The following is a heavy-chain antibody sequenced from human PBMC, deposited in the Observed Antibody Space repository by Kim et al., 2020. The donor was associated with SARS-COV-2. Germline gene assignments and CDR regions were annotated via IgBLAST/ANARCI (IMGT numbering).Heavy chain of an antibody. D-gene: IGHD3-22*01. Sequence: GGSVKGRFTISRYNSKNSLYLRMNSLRAEDTAVYYCARDHMRSGSYAFDIWGQGTMVTVSS. J-gene: IGHJ3*02. V-gene: IGHV3-33*01. CDR3: ARDHMRSGSYAFDI.